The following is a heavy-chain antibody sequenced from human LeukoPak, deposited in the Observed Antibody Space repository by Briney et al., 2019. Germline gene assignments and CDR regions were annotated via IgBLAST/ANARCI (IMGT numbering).Heavy chain of an antibody. Sequence: ASVKVSCKASGYTFTRYYMHWVRQAPGQGLEWMGWINPNSGGTNYAQKFQGRVTMTRDTSISTAYMELRRLRSDDTAVYYCARGGDYDSSGYHHWFDPWGQGTLVTVSS. CDR1: GYTFTRYY. V-gene: IGHV1-2*02. CDR3: ARGGDYDSSGYHHWFDP. D-gene: IGHD3-22*01. CDR2: INPNSGGT. J-gene: IGHJ5*02.